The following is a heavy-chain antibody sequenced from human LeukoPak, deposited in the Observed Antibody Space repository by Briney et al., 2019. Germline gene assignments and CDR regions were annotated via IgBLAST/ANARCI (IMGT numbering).Heavy chain of an antibody. Sequence: PGGSLRLSCAASGFTFHDYTMHWVRLPPGKGLEWVSLISWDSGTTYYADSVKGRFTISRDNAKNSLYLQMNSLRAEDTAVYYCARGTLNIPGEHGAFDYWGQGTLVTVSS. J-gene: IGHJ4*02. D-gene: IGHD1-14*01. V-gene: IGHV3-43*01. CDR1: GFTFHDYT. CDR2: ISWDSGTT. CDR3: ARGTLNIPGEHGAFDY.